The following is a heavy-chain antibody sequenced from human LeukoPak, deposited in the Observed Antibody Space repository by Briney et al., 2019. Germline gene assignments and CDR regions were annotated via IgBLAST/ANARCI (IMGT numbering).Heavy chain of an antibody. D-gene: IGHD3-10*01. V-gene: IGHV4-34*01. J-gene: IGHJ4*02. Sequence: PSETLSLTCAVYGGSFSSYYWSWIRQPPGKGLEWIGEINHSGSTNYNPSLRSRVTISVDTSKNQFSLKLSSVTAADTAVYYCARVSPFGEPEYWGQGTLVTVSS. CDR2: INHSGST. CDR3: ARVSPFGEPEY. CDR1: GGSFSSYY.